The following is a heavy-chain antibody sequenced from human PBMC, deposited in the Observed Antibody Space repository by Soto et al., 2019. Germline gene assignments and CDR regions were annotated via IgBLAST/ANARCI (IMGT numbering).Heavy chain of an antibody. CDR2: ISAYNGNT. J-gene: IGHJ4*02. D-gene: IGHD2-15*01. CDR1: GYTFTSYG. Sequence: QVQLVQSGAEVKKPGASVKVSCKASGYTFTSYGISWVRQAPGQGLEWMGWISAYNGNTNYAQKLQGRVTMTTDTSTSTAYMELRGLRSDDTAVYYCARDRLSAVDENGVVAASPDYWGQGTLVTVSS. V-gene: IGHV1-18*01. CDR3: ARDRLSAVDENGVVAASPDY.